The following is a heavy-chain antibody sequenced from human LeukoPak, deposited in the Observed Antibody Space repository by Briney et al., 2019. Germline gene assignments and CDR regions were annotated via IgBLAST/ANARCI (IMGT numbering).Heavy chain of an antibody. CDR1: GFTFSDYY. D-gene: IGHD4-11*01. Sequence: PGGSLRLSCAAFGFTFSDYYMSWIRQAPGKGLEWLSYISGSGDSKFYADSVKGRFTISRDNAKNSLYLQINSLRAEDTAIYYCARRAYSDYFFDSWGQGTLVSVSS. CDR2: ISGSGDSK. CDR3: ARRAYSDYFFDS. V-gene: IGHV3-11*01. J-gene: IGHJ4*02.